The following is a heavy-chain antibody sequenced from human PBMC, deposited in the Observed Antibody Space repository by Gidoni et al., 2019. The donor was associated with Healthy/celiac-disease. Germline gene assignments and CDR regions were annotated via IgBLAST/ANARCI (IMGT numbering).Heavy chain of an antibody. CDR1: GFTFSNAW. D-gene: IGHD6-13*01. CDR3: TTEELVLSSPLDY. J-gene: IGHJ4*02. Sequence: EVQLVESGGGLVKPGGSLRLSCAASGFTFSNAWMSWVRQAPGKGLEWVGRIKSKTDGGTTDYAAPVKGRFTISRDDSKNTLYLQMNSLKTEDTAVYYCTTEELVLSSPLDYWGQGTLVTVSS. CDR2: IKSKTDGGTT. V-gene: IGHV3-15*01.